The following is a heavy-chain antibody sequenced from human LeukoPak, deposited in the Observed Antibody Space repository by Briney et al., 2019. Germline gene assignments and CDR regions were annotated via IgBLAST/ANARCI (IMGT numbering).Heavy chain of an antibody. V-gene: IGHV4-59*01. CDR2: IYYSGST. D-gene: IGHD3-10*01. J-gene: IGHJ3*02. CDR1: GGSISSYY. Sequence: SETLSLTCTVSGGSISSYYWSWIRQPPGKGLEWIGYIYYSGSTNYNPSLKSRVTISVDTSKNQFSLKLSSVTAADTAVYYCAREGYYGSGRAFDIWGQGTMVTVSS. CDR3: AREGYYGSGRAFDI.